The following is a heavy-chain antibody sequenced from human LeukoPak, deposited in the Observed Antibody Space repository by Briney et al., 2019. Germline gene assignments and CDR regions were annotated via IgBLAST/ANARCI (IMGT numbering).Heavy chain of an antibody. CDR1: GYTFTSYD. Sequence: ASVKVSCKASGYTFTSYDINWVRQATGQGLEWMGWMNPNSGNTGYAQKFQGRVTMTRNTSISTAYMELSSPRSEDTAVYYCTLAGVVPAAIDYWGQGTLVTVSS. V-gene: IGHV1-8*01. D-gene: IGHD2-2*01. CDR2: MNPNSGNT. J-gene: IGHJ4*02. CDR3: TLAGVVPAAIDY.